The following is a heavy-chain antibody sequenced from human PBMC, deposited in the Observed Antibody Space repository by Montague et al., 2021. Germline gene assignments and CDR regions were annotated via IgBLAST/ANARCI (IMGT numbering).Heavy chain of an antibody. Sequence: SETLSLTCSVSGASISDYYWSWIRQPPGKGLEWIGYIYYSRRANYNPPLKSRVTISVDTSENQFSLKLSSVTAADTAFYYCAVTNPYYYYGMDVWGQGTTVTVSS. J-gene: IGHJ6*02. CDR1: GASISDYY. CDR3: AVTNPYYYYGMDV. CDR2: IYYSRRA. D-gene: IGHD1-14*01. V-gene: IGHV4-59*01.